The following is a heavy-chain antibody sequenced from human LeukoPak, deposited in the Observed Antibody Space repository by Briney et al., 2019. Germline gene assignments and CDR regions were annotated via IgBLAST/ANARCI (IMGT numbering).Heavy chain of an antibody. CDR1: GGSISSYY. Sequence: SETLSLTCTVSGGSISSYYWSWIRQPPGKGLEWIGYIYYSGSTNYNPSLKSRVTISVDTSKNQFSLKLSSVTAADTAVYYCVLTIFGVAADAFDIWGQGTMVTVSS. J-gene: IGHJ3*02. CDR2: IYYSGST. D-gene: IGHD3-3*01. V-gene: IGHV4-59*08. CDR3: VLTIFGVAADAFDI.